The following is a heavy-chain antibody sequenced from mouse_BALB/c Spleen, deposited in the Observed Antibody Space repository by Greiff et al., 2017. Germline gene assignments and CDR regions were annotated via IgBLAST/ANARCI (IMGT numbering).Heavy chain of an antibody. CDR1: GFSLTSYG. Sequence: QVQLQQSGPGLVAPSQSLSITCTVSGFSLTSYGVHWVRQPPGKGLEWLGVIWAGGSTNYNSALMSRLSISKDNSKSQVFLKMNSLQTDDTAMYYCAREAGLPYYYAMDYWGQGTSVTVSS. D-gene: IGHD2-4*01. CDR2: IWAGGST. J-gene: IGHJ4*01. V-gene: IGHV2-9*02. CDR3: AREAGLPYYYAMDY.